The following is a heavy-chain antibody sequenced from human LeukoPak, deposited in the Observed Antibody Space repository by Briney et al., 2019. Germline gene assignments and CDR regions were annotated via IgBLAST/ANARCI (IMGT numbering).Heavy chain of an antibody. CDR2: INHSGST. Sequence: PSETLSLTCAVYGGSFSGYYWSWIRQPPGKGLEWIGEINHSGSTNYNPSLKSRVTISVDTSKNQFSLKLSSVTAADTAVYYCAREGYRSSWYPPFDYWGQGTLVTVSS. D-gene: IGHD6-13*01. V-gene: IGHV4-34*01. J-gene: IGHJ4*02. CDR3: AREGYRSSWYPPFDY. CDR1: GGSFSGYY.